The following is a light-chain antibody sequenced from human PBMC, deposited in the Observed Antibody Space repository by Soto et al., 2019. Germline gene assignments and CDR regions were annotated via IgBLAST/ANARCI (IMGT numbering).Light chain of an antibody. CDR2: DVH. Sequence: QSALTQPASVSGSPGQSITISCTGTSSDVGGSNYVSWYQQHPGKAPKLMIYDVHNRPSGISNRFSGSKSGNTASLTISGLQAEDEADYYCSSYRRGSTLVFGGGTKLTVL. CDR3: SSYRRGSTLV. J-gene: IGLJ2*01. CDR1: SSDVGGSNY. V-gene: IGLV2-14*01.